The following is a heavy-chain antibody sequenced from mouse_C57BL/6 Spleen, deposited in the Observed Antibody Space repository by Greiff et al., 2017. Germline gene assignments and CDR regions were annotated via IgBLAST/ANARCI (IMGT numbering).Heavy chain of an antibody. J-gene: IGHJ4*01. V-gene: IGHV2-5*01. Sequence: VQLQESGPGLVQPSQSLSITCTVSGFSLTSYGVHWVRQSPGKGLEWLGVIWRGGSPDYNAAFMSRLSITKDNSKSQVFFKMNSLQADDTAIYDCAAYDYDEGPYAMDYWGQGTSVTVSS. CDR1: GFSLTSYG. CDR3: AAYDYDEGPYAMDY. CDR2: IWRGGSP. D-gene: IGHD2-4*01.